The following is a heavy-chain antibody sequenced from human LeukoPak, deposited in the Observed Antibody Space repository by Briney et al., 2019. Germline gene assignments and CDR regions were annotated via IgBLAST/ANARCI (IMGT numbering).Heavy chain of an antibody. CDR2: INHSGST. V-gene: IGHV4-34*01. Sequence: GSLRLSCAASGFTFSSYSMNWIRQPPGKGLEWIGDINHSGSTNYNPSLTSRVTISVDPSKNQFSLNLSSVTAADTAVYYCARDLGSFDYWGQGTLVTVSS. CDR3: ARDLGSFDY. CDR1: GFTFSSYS. J-gene: IGHJ4*02. D-gene: IGHD1-26*01.